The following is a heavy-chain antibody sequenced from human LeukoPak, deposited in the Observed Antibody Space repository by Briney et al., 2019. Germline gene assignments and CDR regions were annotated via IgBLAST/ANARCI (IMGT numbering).Heavy chain of an antibody. V-gene: IGHV3-21*01. CDR3: ASIAVAGPASHDY. J-gene: IGHJ4*02. D-gene: IGHD6-19*01. Sequence: GGSLRLSCAAPGFTFSSYSMNWVRQAPGKGLEWVSSISSSSSYIYYADSVKGRFTISRDNAKNSLYLQMNSLRAEDTAVYYCASIAVAGPASHDYWGQGTLVTVSS. CDR2: ISSSSSYI. CDR1: GFTFSSYS.